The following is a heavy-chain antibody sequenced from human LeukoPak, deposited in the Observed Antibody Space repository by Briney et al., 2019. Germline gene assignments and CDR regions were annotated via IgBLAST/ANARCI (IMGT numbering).Heavy chain of an antibody. CDR1: GFTFSSYS. D-gene: IGHD3-9*01. J-gene: IGHJ4*02. V-gene: IGHV3-48*01. CDR3: ATEDQPHYDIFPIDY. Sequence: GGSLRLSCAASGFTFSSYSMNWVRQAPGKWLEWVSYISSSSSTIYYADSVKGRFTISRDNAKNSLYLQMNSLRAEDTAVYYCATEDQPHYDIFPIDYWGQGTLVTVSS. CDR2: ISSSSSTI.